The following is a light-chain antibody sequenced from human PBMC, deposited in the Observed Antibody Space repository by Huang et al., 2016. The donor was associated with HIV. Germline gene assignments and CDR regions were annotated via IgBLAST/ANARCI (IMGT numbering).Light chain of an antibody. CDR2: ATS. V-gene: IGKV1-9*01. CDR1: QDINNN. J-gene: IGKJ3*01. CDR3: QQFSDFF. Sequence: IQLTQFPSSLSASVGDRVSITCRASQDINNNLAWYQQKPWKAPKLLIYATSTLQNGVPSRFSGRGSGTVFILTINNLQPEDFATYYCQQFSDFFFGPGTRVDVK.